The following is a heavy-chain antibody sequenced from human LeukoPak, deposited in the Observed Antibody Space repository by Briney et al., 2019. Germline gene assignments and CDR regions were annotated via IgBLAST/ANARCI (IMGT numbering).Heavy chain of an antibody. CDR3: ARSDGYGLVGI. CDR2: IYSSGST. V-gene: IGHV4-39*07. Sequence: PSETLSLTCSVSGVSISSGSNYWGWIRQPPGKTLEWIGSIYSSGSTHYNPSLKSRFIILIDTAKNHFSLNLSSVTAADTAVYYCARSDGYGLVGIWGQGTMVTVSS. J-gene: IGHJ3*02. CDR1: GVSISSGSNY. D-gene: IGHD3-10*01.